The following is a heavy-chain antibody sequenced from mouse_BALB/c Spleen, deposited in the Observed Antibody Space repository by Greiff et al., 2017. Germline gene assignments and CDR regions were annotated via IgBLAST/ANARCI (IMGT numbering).Heavy chain of an antibody. CDR2: IYPGSGST. J-gene: IGHJ1*01. V-gene: IGHV1S22*01. D-gene: IGHD1-2*01. CDR3: TGYYGDWYFDV. CDR1: GYTFTSYW. Sequence: LQQPGSELVRPGASVKLSCKASGYTFTSYWMHWVKQRPGQGLEWIGNIYPGSGSTNYDEKFKSKATLTVDTSSSTAYMQLSSLTSEDSAVYYCTGYYGDWYFDVWGAGTTVTVSS.